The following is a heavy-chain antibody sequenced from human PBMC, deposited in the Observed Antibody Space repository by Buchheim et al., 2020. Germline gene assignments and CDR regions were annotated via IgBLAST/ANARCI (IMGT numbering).Heavy chain of an antibody. CDR2: IWYDGSNK. CDR1: GFTFSSYG. V-gene: IGHV3-33*01. D-gene: IGHD1-26*01. CDR3: ARWGYSGSYFAPPDY. J-gene: IGHJ4*02. Sequence: QVQLVESGGGVVQPGRSLRLSCAASGFTFSSYGMHWVRQAPGKGLEWVAVIWYDGSNKYYADSVKGRFTISRDNSKNTLYLQMNSLRAEDTAVYYCARWGYSGSYFAPPDYWGQGTL.